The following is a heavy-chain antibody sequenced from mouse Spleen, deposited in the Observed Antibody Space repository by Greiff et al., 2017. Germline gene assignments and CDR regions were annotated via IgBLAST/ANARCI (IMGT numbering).Heavy chain of an antibody. Sequence: VQLQQSGAELVKPGASVKLSCTASGFTIKDYYMHWVKQRTEQGLEWIGRIGHEDGETKYAPNFPGKATLTADTSSNTAYLQLSSLTSEDTAVDYCANFLDYYGSSYAMDYWGQGTSVTVSS. V-gene: IGHV14-2*01. CDR3: ANFLDYYGSSYAMDY. J-gene: IGHJ4*01. CDR2: IGHEDGET. D-gene: IGHD1-1*01. CDR1: GFTIKDYY.